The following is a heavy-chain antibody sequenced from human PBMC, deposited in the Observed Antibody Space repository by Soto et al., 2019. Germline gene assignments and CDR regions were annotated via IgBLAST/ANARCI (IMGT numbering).Heavy chain of an antibody. D-gene: IGHD1-1*01. V-gene: IGHV3-66*01. CDR3: ATRMTTAPY. CDR2: IYSGGGT. Sequence: EVQLVQSGEGLVQPGGSLRLSCAASVFIVSNNYMSWVRQAPGKGLEWVSHIYSGGGTDYAESVKGRFTISRDNSKNTLYLQMNSLKAEDTAIYYCATRMTTAPYWGQGTVVTVSS. CDR1: VFIVSNNY. J-gene: IGHJ4*02.